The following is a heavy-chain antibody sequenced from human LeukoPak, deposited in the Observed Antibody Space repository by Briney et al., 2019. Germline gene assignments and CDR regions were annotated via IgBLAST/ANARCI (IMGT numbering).Heavy chain of an antibody. J-gene: IGHJ4*02. CDR2: IHYSGST. CDR3: ARVLYGSGTYYFDY. D-gene: IGHD3-10*01. V-gene: IGHV4-61*01. CDR1: CGSVSSGRNY. Sequence: SETLSLTCTVSCGSVSSGRNYWSWIRQPPGKGLERIGYIHYSGSTSHYPALKSRVTISVDTSKNQFSLKLSSVTAADTAVYYCARVLYGSGTYYFDYWGQGTLVTVSS.